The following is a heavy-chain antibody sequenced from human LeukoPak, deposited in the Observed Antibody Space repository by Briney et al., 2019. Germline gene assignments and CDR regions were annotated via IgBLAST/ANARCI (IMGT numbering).Heavy chain of an antibody. Sequence: ASVKVSCKASGYTFTGYYMHWVRQAPGQGLEWMGWINPNSGGTNYAQKFQGRVTMTRDTSISTAYMELSRLRSDDTAVYYCARDILWFGYDAFDTWGQGTMVTVSS. CDR3: ARDILWFGYDAFDT. J-gene: IGHJ3*02. CDR2: INPNSGGT. D-gene: IGHD3-10*01. CDR1: GYTFTGYY. V-gene: IGHV1-2*02.